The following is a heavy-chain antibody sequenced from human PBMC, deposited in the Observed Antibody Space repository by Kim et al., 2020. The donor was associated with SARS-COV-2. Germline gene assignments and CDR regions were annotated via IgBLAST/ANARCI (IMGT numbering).Heavy chain of an antibody. V-gene: IGHV4-59*01. J-gene: IGHJ6*03. CDR2: IYYSGST. CDR3: ASSPSVLRYFDWSYYYYYYTDV. CDR1: GGSISSYY. Sequence: SETLSPTCTVSGGSISSYYWNWIRQPPGKGLEWIGYIYYSGSTNYNPSLKSRVTISVDTSKNQFSLKLSSVTAADTAVYYCASSPSVLRYFDWSYYYYYYTDVWGKGTTVTVSS. D-gene: IGHD3-9*01.